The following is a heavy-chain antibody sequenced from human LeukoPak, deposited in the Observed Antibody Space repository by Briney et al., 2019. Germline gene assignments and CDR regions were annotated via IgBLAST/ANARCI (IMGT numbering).Heavy chain of an antibody. Sequence: SETLSLTCAVYGGSFSGYYWSWIRQPPGKGLEWIGEINHSGSTNYNPSLKSRVTISVDTSKNQFSLRLSSVTAADTAVYYCARTVGVKTGEVWGQGTMVTVSS. D-gene: IGHD1-26*01. CDR2: INHSGST. CDR1: GGSFSGYY. CDR3: ARTVGVKTGEV. J-gene: IGHJ3*01. V-gene: IGHV4-34*01.